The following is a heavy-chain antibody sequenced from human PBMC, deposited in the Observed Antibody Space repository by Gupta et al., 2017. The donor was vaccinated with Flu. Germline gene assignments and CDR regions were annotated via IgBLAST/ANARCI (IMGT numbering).Heavy chain of an antibody. CDR2: INPSGGGT. D-gene: IGHD3-16*01. Sequence: QVQLGQSGAEVKKPGASVKVSCKVSGYTFKNYYMHWVRQAPGQGLEWMGMINPSGGGTWYAQKFRGRVTMTRDTSTSTFYMDLSSLTSGDTAVYYCARPGEGEAFDYWGQGTLVTVSS. J-gene: IGHJ4*02. CDR1: GYTFKNYY. V-gene: IGHV1-46*02. CDR3: ARPGEGEAFDY.